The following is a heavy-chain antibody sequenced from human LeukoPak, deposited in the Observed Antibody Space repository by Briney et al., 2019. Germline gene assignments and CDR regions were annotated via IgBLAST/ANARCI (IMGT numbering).Heavy chain of an antibody. CDR2: INHSGST. V-gene: IGHV4-34*01. CDR1: GGSISSYY. CDR3: ARAGDFWSGPNGFGP. Sequence: PSETLSLTCTVSGGSISSYYWSWIRQPPGKGLEWIGEINHSGSTNYNPSLKSRVTISVDTSKNQFSLKLSSVTAADTAVYYCARAGDFWSGPNGFGPWGQGTLVTVSS. D-gene: IGHD3-3*01. J-gene: IGHJ5*02.